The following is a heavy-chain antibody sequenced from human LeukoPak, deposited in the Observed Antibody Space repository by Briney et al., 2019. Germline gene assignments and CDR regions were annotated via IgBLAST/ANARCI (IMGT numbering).Heavy chain of an antibody. J-gene: IGHJ4*02. CDR2: IIPIFGTA. CDR1: GGTFSSYA. V-gene: IGHV1-69*01. CDR3: ARDRNGPAMVRGYFDY. Sequence: SVNVSCKASGGTFSSYAISWVRQAPGQGLEWMGGIIPIFGTANYAQKFQGRVTITADESTSTAYMELSSRRSEDTAVYYCARDRNGPAMVRGYFDYWGQGTLVTVSS. D-gene: IGHD5-18*01.